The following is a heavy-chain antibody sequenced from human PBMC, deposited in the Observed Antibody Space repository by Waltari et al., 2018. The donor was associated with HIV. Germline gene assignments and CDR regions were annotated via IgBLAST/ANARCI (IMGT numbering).Heavy chain of an antibody. V-gene: IGHV3-53*02. CDR1: GFTVSSNY. J-gene: IGHJ4*02. CDR3: ARDLHDYGDSNEDY. CDR2: IYSGGST. D-gene: IGHD4-17*01. Sequence: EVQLVETGGGLIQPGGSLRLSCAASGFTVSSNYMSWVRQAPGKGLEWVSVIYSGGSTYYADSVKGRFTISRDNSKNTLYLQMNSLRAEDTAVYYCARDLHDYGDSNEDYWGQGTLVTVSS.